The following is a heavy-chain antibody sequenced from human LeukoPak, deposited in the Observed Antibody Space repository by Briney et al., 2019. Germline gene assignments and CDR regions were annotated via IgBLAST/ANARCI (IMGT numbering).Heavy chain of an antibody. J-gene: IGHJ4*02. Sequence: SETLSLTCTVSGGSISSYYWSWIRQPPGKGLEWIGYIYYSGSTNYNPSLKSRVTISVDTSKNQFSLKLSSVTAADTAVYYCARAGRWLRFLYFDYWGQGTLVTVSS. D-gene: IGHD5-12*01. CDR2: IYYSGST. V-gene: IGHV4-59*01. CDR1: GGSISSYY. CDR3: ARAGRWLRFLYFDY.